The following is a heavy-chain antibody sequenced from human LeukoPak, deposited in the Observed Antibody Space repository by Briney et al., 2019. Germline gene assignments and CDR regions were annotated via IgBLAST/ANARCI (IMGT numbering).Heavy chain of an antibody. CDR3: ATGGYGSGSLDY. CDR1: GYTLTELS. J-gene: IGHJ4*02. Sequence: GASVKVSCKVSGYTLTELSMHWVRQAPGKGLEWMGGFDPEDGETIYAQKFQDRVTMTEDTSTDTAYMELSSLRSEDTAVYYCATGGYGSGSLDYWGQGTLVTVSS. D-gene: IGHD3-10*01. CDR2: FDPEDGET. V-gene: IGHV1-24*01.